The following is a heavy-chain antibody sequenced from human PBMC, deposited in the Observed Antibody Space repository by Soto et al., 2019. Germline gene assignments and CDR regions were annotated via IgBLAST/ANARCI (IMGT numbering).Heavy chain of an antibody. V-gene: IGHV5-10-1*01. D-gene: IGHD2-15*01. CDR1: GYTFTDHF. J-gene: IGHJ3*02. Sequence: GDSVNISFPVSGYTFTDHFISCVRQMPGKGLQWVGRIDPSDAFTLYSASFEGHVTLSVDKSSTTAYLQWSSLMASDSGMYYCAREDDPQYSHSMWGQGTMVTVSS. CDR3: AREDDPQYSHSM. CDR2: IDPSDAFT.